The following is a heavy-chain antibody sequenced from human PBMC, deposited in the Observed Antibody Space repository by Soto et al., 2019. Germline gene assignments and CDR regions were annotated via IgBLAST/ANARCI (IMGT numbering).Heavy chain of an antibody. Sequence: GASLKVYCKTSGYTFTSYGIICVRHTHGQGLEWMGWISAYNGNTNYAQKLQGRVTMTTDTSTSTAYMELRSLRSDDTAVYYCARTEYTAALLRGPWGQGTLVTVSS. D-gene: IGHD5-18*01. CDR3: ARTEYTAALLRGP. CDR1: GYTFTSYG. V-gene: IGHV1-18*01. J-gene: IGHJ5*02. CDR2: ISAYNGNT.